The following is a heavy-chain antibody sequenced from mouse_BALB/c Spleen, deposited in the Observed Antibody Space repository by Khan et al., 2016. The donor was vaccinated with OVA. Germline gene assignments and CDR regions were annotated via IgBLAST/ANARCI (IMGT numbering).Heavy chain of an antibody. CDR3: ARPTYFSYTLAH. CDR1: GYTFTNYG. Sequence: LVESGPELKKPGETVKISCKASGYTFTNYGMNWVKQSPGKALKWMGWINTYTGEPTYADDFKGRFAFSLETSASTAYLQINNLKNEDTATYYCARPTYFSYTLAHWGQGTSVTVSS. V-gene: IGHV9-3-1*01. D-gene: IGHD2-10*01. CDR2: INTYTGEP. J-gene: IGHJ4*01.